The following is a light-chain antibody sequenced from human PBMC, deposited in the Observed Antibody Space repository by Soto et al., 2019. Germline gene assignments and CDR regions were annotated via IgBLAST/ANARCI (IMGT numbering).Light chain of an antibody. V-gene: IGKV3D-20*02. Sequence: EVVLTQSPGTLSLSPGEGATLSCRASQTVRSSYLAWYQHKSGQAPRLLIYGASNRATGIPDRFSGSGSGTEFTLTINSLQSEDSAVYYCQQHNQWPITFGQGTRLEIK. CDR3: QQHNQWPIT. CDR1: QTVRSSY. CDR2: GAS. J-gene: IGKJ5*01.